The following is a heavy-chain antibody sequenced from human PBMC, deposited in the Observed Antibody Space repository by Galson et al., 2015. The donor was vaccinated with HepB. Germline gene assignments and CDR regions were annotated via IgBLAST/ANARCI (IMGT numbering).Heavy chain of an antibody. V-gene: IGHV3-21*01. CDR1: GFTFSSYT. D-gene: IGHD5-18*01. J-gene: IGHJ4*02. Sequence: SLRLSCAASGFTFSSYTLNWVRQAPGKGLQWVSSISSRSDYIYYVDSVQGRFTISRDNAKNSVYLQMNSLRAEDTAVYYCARDLAQGYGYGYWGQGTLVTVSS. CDR3: ARDLAQGYGYGY. CDR2: ISSRSDYI.